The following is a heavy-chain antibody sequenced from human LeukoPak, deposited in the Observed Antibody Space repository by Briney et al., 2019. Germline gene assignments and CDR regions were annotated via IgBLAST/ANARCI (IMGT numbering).Heavy chain of an antibody. CDR1: GFTFSSYA. CDR2: ISGSGGST. D-gene: IGHD2-15*01. V-gene: IGHV3-23*01. J-gene: IGHJ5*02. CDR3: AKDGRRCSGGSCYYNWFDP. Sequence: PGGSLRHSCAASGFTFSSYAMSWVRQAPGKGLEWVSAISGSGGSTYYADSVKGRFTISRDNSKNTLYLQMNSLRAEDTAVYYYAKDGRRCSGGSCYYNWFDPWGQGTLVTVSS.